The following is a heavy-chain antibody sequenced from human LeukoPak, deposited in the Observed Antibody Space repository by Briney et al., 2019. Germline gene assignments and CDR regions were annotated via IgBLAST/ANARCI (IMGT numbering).Heavy chain of an antibody. CDR3: ARGPTISETGYFDF. CDR2: IDHRGDT. J-gene: IGHJ4*03. CDR1: GGSFSRYY. Sequence: SETLSLTCAVYGGSFSRYYWSWIRQSPGKGLEWIAEIDHRGDTNYNPSVKSRVTNSVDTSKNQFSLKVRSLSAADTAVYYCARGPTISETGYFDFWGQGTLVTVSS. V-gene: IGHV4-34*01. D-gene: IGHD1-1*01.